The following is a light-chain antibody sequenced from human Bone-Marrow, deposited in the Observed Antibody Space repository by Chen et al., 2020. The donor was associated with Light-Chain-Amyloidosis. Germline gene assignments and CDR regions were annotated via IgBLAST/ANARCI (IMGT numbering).Light chain of an antibody. CDR2: RDT. J-gene: IGLJ2*01. CDR3: QSADSSGTYEVI. CDR1: DLPTKY. V-gene: IGLV3-25*03. Sequence: SYELTQPPSVSVSPGQTARITCSGDDLPTKYAYWYQQKPGQAPVLVIHRDTERPSGISERFSGSSSGTTATLNISRVQAEDESDYRCQSADSSGTYEVIFGGGTKLTVL.